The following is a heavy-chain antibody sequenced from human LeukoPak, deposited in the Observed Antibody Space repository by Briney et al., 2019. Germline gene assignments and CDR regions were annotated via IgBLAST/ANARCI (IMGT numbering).Heavy chain of an antibody. D-gene: IGHD4-23*01. Sequence: SETLSLTCTVSGGSISSSSYYWGWIRQPPGKGLEWIGSIYYSGSTYYNPSLKSRVTISVDTSKNKFSLKLSSVTAADTAVYYCARRGGNSVGAHFDYWGQGTLVTVSS. CDR3: ARRGGNSVGAHFDY. CDR2: IYYSGST. V-gene: IGHV4-39*01. CDR1: GGSISSSSYY. J-gene: IGHJ4*02.